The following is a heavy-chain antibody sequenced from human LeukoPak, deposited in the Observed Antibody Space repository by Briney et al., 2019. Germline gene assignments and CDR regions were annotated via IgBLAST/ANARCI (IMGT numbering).Heavy chain of an antibody. J-gene: IGHJ4*02. V-gene: IGHV4-39*01. CDR2: IYYSGST. CDR1: GGSISSYY. D-gene: IGHD6-13*01. Sequence: SETLSLTCTVSGGSISSYYWGWIRQPPGKGLEWIGSIYYSGSTYYNPSLKSRVTISVDTSKNQFSLKLSSVTAADTAVYYCARRAREGYYFDYWGQGTLVTVSS. CDR3: ARRAREGYYFDY.